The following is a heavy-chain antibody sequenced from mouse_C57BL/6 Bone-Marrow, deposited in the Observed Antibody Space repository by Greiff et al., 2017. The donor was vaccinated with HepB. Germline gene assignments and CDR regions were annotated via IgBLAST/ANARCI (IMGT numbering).Heavy chain of an antibody. CDR2: IYPSDSET. D-gene: IGHD2-1*01. CDR1: GYTFTSYW. V-gene: IGHV1-61*01. J-gene: IGHJ1*03. Sequence: QVQLQQPGAELVRPGSSVKLSCKASGYTFTSYWMDWVKQRPGQGLEWIGNIYPSDSETHYNQKFKDKATLTVDKSSSTAYMQLSSLTSEDSAVYYCARLGYGNLDWYFDVWGTGTTVTVSS. CDR3: ARLGYGNLDWYFDV.